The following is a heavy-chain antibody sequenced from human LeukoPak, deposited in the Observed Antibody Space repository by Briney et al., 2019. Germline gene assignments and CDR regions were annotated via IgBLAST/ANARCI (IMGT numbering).Heavy chain of an antibody. CDR1: GFTFSSYS. Sequence: GGSLRLSCAASGFTFSSYSMNWVRQAPGKGPEWVSSISSSSSYIYYADSVKGRFTISRDNAKNSLYLQMNSLRAEDTAVYYCAREGYSSGWYCSYWGQGTLVTVSS. J-gene: IGHJ4*02. V-gene: IGHV3-21*01. D-gene: IGHD6-19*01. CDR2: ISSSSSYI. CDR3: AREGYSSGWYCSY.